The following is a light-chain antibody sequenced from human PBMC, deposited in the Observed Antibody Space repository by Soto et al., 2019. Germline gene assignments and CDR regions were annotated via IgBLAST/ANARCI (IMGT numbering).Light chain of an antibody. CDR1: QSVLYSSDNKNY. CDR3: QQYYSSPRT. V-gene: IGKV4-1*01. J-gene: IGKJ1*01. Sequence: DIVMTQSPDSLAVSLGVRATINCKSSQSVLYSSDNKNYLAWYQQKPGQPPKLLIYWAFNRESGVPDRISGSGSGTDFTLTISSLQAEDVAVYYCQQYYSSPRTFGQGTKVEIK. CDR2: WAF.